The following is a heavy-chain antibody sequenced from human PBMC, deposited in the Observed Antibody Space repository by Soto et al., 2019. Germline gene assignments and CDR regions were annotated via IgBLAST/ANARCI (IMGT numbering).Heavy chain of an antibody. CDR2: IYYSGST. Sequence: SETLSLTCTVSGGSISSYYWSWIRQPPGKGLEWIGYIYYSGSTNYNPSLKSRVTISVDTSKNQFSLKLSSVTAADTAVYYCARHGARPYYFDYWGQGTLVTVSS. CDR1: GGSISSYY. J-gene: IGHJ4*02. CDR3: ARHGARPYYFDY. V-gene: IGHV4-59*08.